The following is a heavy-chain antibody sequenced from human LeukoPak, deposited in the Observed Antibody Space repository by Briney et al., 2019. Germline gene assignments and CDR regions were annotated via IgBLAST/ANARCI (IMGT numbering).Heavy chain of an antibody. V-gene: IGHV3-33*01. D-gene: IGHD3-10*01. J-gene: IGHJ4*02. CDR3: AGEIFGSGSYPDF. CDR1: GFAFNTYA. Sequence: GGSLRLSCAAYGFAFNTYAMHWVRQAPGQGLEWVALIWHDGSHKFYSNSVRGQFTISRDNSKNTVSLQMNNLRPEDTAVYYCAGEIFGSGSYPDFWGQGTLVTVSS. CDR2: IWHDGSHK.